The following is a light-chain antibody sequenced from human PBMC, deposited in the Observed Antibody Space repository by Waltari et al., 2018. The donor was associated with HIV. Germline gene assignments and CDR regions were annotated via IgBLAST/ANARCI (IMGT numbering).Light chain of an antibody. V-gene: IGLV2-8*01. CDR1: SSDVGGYNY. J-gene: IGLJ3*02. CDR3: SSYAGSNNWV. CDR2: EVS. Sequence: QSALTQPPSASGSPGQSVTISCTGTSSDVGGYNYVSWYQQHPGKAPQLMIYEVSQRPSGVPVRFSGSKSGHTASLTVSGLQTEDEANYYCSSYAGSNNWVFGGGTNLTVL.